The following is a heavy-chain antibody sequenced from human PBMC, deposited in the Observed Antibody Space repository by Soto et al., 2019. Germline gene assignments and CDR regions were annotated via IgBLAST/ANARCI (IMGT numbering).Heavy chain of an antibody. CDR3: ARDRGSDIVVVVAATRLDY. CDR1: GYTFTSYG. V-gene: IGHV1-18*01. D-gene: IGHD2-15*01. J-gene: IGHJ4*02. Sequence: ASVKVSCKASGYTFTSYGISWVRQAPGQGLEWMGWISAYNGNTNYAQKLQGRVTMTTDTSTSTAYMELRSLRSDDTAVYYCARDRGSDIVVVVAATRLDYWGQGTLVTVSS. CDR2: ISAYNGNT.